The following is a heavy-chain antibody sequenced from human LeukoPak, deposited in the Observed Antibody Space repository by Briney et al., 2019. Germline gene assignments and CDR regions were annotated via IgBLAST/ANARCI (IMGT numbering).Heavy chain of an antibody. V-gene: IGHV3-23*01. D-gene: IGHD7-27*01. CDR1: GLTFSSYA. CDR2: ISSSGGTT. J-gene: IGHJ4*02. CDR3: AKLIGDESF. Sequence: PGGSLRLSCAASGLTFSSYAMSWVRRAPGKGLEWVSSISSSGGTTNYANSVKGRFTISRDNSKNTLYLQMNSLRVEDKALYYCAKLIGDESFWGQGTLVTVSS.